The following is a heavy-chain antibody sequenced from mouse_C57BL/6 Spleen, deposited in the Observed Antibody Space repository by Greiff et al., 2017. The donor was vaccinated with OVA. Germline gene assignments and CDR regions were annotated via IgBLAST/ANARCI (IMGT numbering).Heavy chain of an antibody. V-gene: IGHV1-80*01. D-gene: IGHD2-1*01. CDR1: GYAFSSYW. CDR2: IYPGDGDT. Sequence: QVHVKQSGAELVKPGASVKISCKASGYAFSSYWMNWVKQRPGKGLEWIGQIYPGDGDTNYNGKFKGKATLTADKSSSTAYMQLSSLTSEDSAVYFCARSDGNYFDYWGQGTTLTVSS. J-gene: IGHJ2*01. CDR3: ARSDGNYFDY.